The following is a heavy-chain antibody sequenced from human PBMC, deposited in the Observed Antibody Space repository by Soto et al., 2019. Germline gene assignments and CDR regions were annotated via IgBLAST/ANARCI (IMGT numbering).Heavy chain of an antibody. J-gene: IGHJ4*02. Sequence: GGSLRLSCAASGFTFSSYWMSWVRQAPGKGLEWVANIKQDGSEKYYVDSVKGRFTISRDNAKNSLYLQMNSLRAEDTAVYYCAREATIFGVAYYFDYWGQGTLVTVSS. D-gene: IGHD3-3*01. CDR2: IKQDGSEK. V-gene: IGHV3-7*01. CDR1: GFTFSSYW. CDR3: AREATIFGVAYYFDY.